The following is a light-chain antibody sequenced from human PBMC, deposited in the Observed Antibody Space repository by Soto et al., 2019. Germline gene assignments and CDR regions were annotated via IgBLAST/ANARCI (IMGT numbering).Light chain of an antibody. V-gene: IGKV3-11*01. J-gene: IGKJ4*01. CDR2: DSS. CDR3: QQRYSWPLT. Sequence: EIVLTQSPASLSLSPGGRATLSCRVSQNINIYLAWYQQKLGQAPRLLIYDSSIRATGIPARFSGSGSGTDFTLTISSLEPEDFGVYYCQQRYSWPLTFGGGTKVEIK. CDR1: QNINIY.